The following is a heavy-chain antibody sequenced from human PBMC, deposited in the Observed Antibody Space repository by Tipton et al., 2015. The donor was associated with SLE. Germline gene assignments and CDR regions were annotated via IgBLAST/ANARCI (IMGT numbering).Heavy chain of an antibody. CDR3: ARQRQQLDPFDY. D-gene: IGHD6-13*01. CDR2: ISTGGGTT. CDR1: GGSFSGYY. J-gene: IGHJ4*02. V-gene: IGHV3-11*04. Sequence: LSLTCAVYGGSFSGYYWSWIRQPPGKGLEWVSSISTGGGTTYYADSVRGRFTISRDNSKNTLYLQMNSLRVDETAVYYCARQRQQLDPFDYWGQGTMVTVSS.